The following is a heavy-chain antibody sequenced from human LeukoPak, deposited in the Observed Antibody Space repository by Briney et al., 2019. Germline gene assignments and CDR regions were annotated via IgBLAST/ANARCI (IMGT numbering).Heavy chain of an antibody. Sequence: GGSLRLSCAASGFTFSSNWMHWVRQAPGKGLVWVSRINEDGSTTYYADSVKGRFTISRDNSKNTLYLQMNSLRAEDTAVYYCAKEGDFGGFDYWGQGTLVTVSS. J-gene: IGHJ4*02. V-gene: IGHV3-74*01. CDR3: AKEGDFGGFDY. CDR1: GFTFSSNW. CDR2: INEDGSTT. D-gene: IGHD3-16*01.